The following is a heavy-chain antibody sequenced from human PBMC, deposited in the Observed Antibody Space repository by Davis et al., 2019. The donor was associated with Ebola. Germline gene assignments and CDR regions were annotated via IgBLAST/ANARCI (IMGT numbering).Heavy chain of an antibody. CDR3: ATPLGLCSGGSCPLGY. Sequence: MPSETLSLTCTVSGGSISSSSYYWGSIRQPPGKGLEWIGSIYYSGSTYYNPSLKSRVTISVDTSKNQSSLKLSSVTAADTAVYYCATPLGLCSGGSCPLGYWGQGTLVTVSS. CDR2: IYYSGST. J-gene: IGHJ4*02. D-gene: IGHD2-15*01. V-gene: IGHV4-39*01. CDR1: GGSISSSSYY.